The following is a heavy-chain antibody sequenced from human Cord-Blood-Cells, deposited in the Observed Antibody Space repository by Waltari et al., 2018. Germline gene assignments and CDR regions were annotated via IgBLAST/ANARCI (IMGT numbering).Heavy chain of an antibody. J-gene: IGHJ3*02. CDR1: GFTFSDYY. Sequence: QVQQVGPGGGLVKPGGSPRLAGAASGFTFSDYYMRGIRQAPGKGLEWVSYISSSGSTIYYADSVKGRCTISRDNAKNSLYLQMNSLRAEDTAVYYCASYPPLDFWSGDAFDIWGQGTMVTVSS. D-gene: IGHD3-3*01. CDR2: ISSSGSTI. CDR3: ASYPPLDFWSGDAFDI. V-gene: IGHV3-11*01.